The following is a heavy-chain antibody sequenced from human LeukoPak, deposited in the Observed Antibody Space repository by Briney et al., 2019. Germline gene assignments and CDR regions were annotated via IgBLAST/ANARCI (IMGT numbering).Heavy chain of an antibody. J-gene: IGHJ6*03. V-gene: IGHV1-2*02. D-gene: IGHD5-12*01. CDR3: ARSHIVAKGGNYYYYMDV. CDR1: GYTFTSYY. CDR2: INLKSGGT. Sequence: ASVKVSCKASGYTFTSYYMHWVRQAPGQGLEWMGWINLKSGGTNYAQKFQGRVTMSRDTSISTAYMELSRLRSEDTAVYYCARSHIVAKGGNYYYYMDVWGKGTTVTVSS.